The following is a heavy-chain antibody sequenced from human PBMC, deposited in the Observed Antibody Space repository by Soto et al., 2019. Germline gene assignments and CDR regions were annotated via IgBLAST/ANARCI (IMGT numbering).Heavy chain of an antibody. CDR3: ARGALSGGARRCRDINV. Sequence: QIQLVQSGGEVKKPGASVKVSCKSSGYNFISHSITWVRQAPGQGLEWMGRISAYNGNTNHAQKFQGRLTMTTDTRESTAYMERRSLRSDAPAVNYCARGALSGGARRCRDINVWGQGTTVTVSS. V-gene: IGHV1-18*01. CDR2: ISAYNGNT. D-gene: IGHD2-8*02. CDR1: GYNFISHS. J-gene: IGHJ6*02.